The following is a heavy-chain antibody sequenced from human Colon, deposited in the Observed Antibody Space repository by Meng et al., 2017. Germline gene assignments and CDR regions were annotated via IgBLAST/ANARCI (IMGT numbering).Heavy chain of an antibody. Sequence: QVVLQESGPGLVEPSGTLSLTCAVSCGSISSSNYWSWVRQPPGKGLEWIGQIYLSGSPSYNPSLESRVTISVDKSKNQLSLRLTSVTAADTAIYYCARHGGWHFDYWGQGTLVTVSS. J-gene: IGHJ4*02. CDR2: IYLSGSP. CDR3: ARHGGWHFDY. V-gene: IGHV4-4*02. D-gene: IGHD6-19*01. CDR1: CGSISSSNY.